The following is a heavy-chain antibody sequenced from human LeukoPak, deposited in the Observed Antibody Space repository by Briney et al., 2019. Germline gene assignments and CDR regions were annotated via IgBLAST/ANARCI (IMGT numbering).Heavy chain of an antibody. CDR3: ARGPHERSGYPDD. V-gene: IGHV1-18*01. D-gene: IGHD3-22*01. Sequence: ASVKVSCKPYGYTFNTYGITWVRQAPGQGLEWMGWISPYNGNTNYAQKFQGRVTLTTDTSTSTAYMELRSLRSEDTAVYYCARGPHERSGYPDDWGQGTLVTVSS. CDR1: GYTFNTYG. J-gene: IGHJ4*02. CDR2: ISPYNGNT.